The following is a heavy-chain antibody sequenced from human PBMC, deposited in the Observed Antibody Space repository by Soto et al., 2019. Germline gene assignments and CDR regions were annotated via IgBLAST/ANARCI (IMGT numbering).Heavy chain of an antibody. CDR2: ISSSSSYI. Sequence: EVQLVESGGGLVKPGGSLRLSCAASGFTFSSYSMNWVRQAPGKGLEWVSSISSSSSYIYYADSVKGRFTISRDNAKNSLYLQMNSLRAEDTAVSYCARATRDSSGFDYWGQGTLVTVSS. V-gene: IGHV3-21*01. CDR3: ARATRDSSGFDY. CDR1: GFTFSSYS. D-gene: IGHD6-19*01. J-gene: IGHJ4*02.